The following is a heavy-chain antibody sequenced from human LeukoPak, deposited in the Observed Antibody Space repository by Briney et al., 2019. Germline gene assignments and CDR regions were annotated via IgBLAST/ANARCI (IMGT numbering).Heavy chain of an antibody. Sequence: VGSLKLSCSASGFTFTSFSMHWVRQAPGKGLEWLGVISSDGNSAYYADTVQGRFTIAKDNSKNTVYLEMSSLRNDDTAMYYCAKDGPRFGELQWDVFYFDHWGQGTLVTVSS. CDR1: GFTFTSFS. J-gene: IGHJ4*02. V-gene: IGHV3-30*18. CDR3: AKDGPRFGELQWDVFYFDH. CDR2: ISSDGNSA. D-gene: IGHD1-7*01.